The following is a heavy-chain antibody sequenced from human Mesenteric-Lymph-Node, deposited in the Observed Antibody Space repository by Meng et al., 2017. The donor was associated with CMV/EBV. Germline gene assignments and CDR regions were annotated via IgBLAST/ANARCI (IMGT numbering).Heavy chain of an antibody. Sequence: SETLSLTCTVSGGSVSSGNYYWSWIRQLPGKGLEWIGYIYYTGRPYYKPSLKSQVSISADTSKNQFSLKLTSVTAADTAVYFCARAQVEIDHFLTYYIDNWGQGTLVTVSS. V-gene: IGHV4-31*01. CDR1: GGSVSSGNYY. J-gene: IGHJ4*02. CDR3: ARAQVEIDHFLTYYIDN. D-gene: IGHD2/OR15-2a*01. CDR2: IYYTGRP.